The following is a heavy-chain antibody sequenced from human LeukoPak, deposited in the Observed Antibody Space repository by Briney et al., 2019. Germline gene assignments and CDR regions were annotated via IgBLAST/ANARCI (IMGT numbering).Heavy chain of an antibody. V-gene: IGHV4-59*01. Sequence: SETLSLTCTVSGGSISSYHWSWIRQPPGKGLEWIGYIYYSGSTNYNPSLKSRVTISVDTSKNQFSLKLSSVTAADTAVYYCARERRWLQYDAFDIWGQGTMVTVSS. CDR3: ARERRWLQYDAFDI. CDR1: GGSISSYH. J-gene: IGHJ3*02. D-gene: IGHD5-24*01. CDR2: IYYSGST.